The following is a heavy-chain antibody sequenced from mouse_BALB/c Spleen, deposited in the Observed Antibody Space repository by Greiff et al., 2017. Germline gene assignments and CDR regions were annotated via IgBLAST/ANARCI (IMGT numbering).Heavy chain of an antibody. V-gene: IGHV1-14*01. CDR3: AREGDYDGFAY. CDR1: GYTFTSYV. CDR2: INPYNDGT. D-gene: IGHD2-4*01. Sequence: EVQLQQSGPELVKPGASVKMSCKASGYTFTSYVMHWVKQKPGQGLEWIGYINPYNDGTKYNEKFKGKATLTSDKSSSTAYMELSSLTSEDSAVYYCAREGDYDGFAYWGQGTLVTVSA. J-gene: IGHJ3*01.